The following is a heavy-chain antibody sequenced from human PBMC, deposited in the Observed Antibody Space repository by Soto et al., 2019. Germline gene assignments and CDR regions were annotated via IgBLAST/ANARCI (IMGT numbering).Heavy chain of an antibody. J-gene: IGHJ4*02. D-gene: IGHD2-15*01. CDR1: GFIFNEYG. CDR2: IWYDGSNK. CDR3: ARWGCSGSNCNLNQRSFDL. V-gene: IGHV3-33*03. Sequence: QVQLVESGGGVVQPGRSLRLSCAASGFIFNEYGMHWVRQPPGKGLEWVAVIWYDGSNKYYADSVKGRFTFSRDNTKNTMSLQMNSLRVEDTAVYYCARWGCSGSNCNLNQRSFDLWGQGTLVTVSS.